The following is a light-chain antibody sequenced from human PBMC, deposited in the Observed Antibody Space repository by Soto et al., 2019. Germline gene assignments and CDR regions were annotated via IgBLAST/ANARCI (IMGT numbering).Light chain of an antibody. V-gene: IGKV1-39*01. CDR2: GSS. CDR1: QSISKH. J-gene: IGKJ5*01. CDR3: QQHGISPSIT. Sequence: KHLSQPHSSLSASVGDRVTITCRTSQSISKHLNWYQQKPGEAPKLLIYGSSSLHYGVPSRFSGSASASAFTPTSSMEPEDFAVNYCQQHGISPSITFGQGTLLEIK.